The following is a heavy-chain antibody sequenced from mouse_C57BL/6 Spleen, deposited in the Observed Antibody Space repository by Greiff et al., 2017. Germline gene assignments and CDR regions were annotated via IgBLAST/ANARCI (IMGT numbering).Heavy chain of an antibody. Sequence: EVQGVESGGGLVQPGGSMKLSCVASGFTFSNYWMNWVRQSPEKGLEWVAQIRLKSDNYATHYAESVKGRFTISRDDSKSSVYLQMNNLRAEDTGIYYCTGGNWGDYWGQGTSVTVSS. CDR2: IRLKSDNYAT. J-gene: IGHJ4*01. CDR3: TGGNWGDY. V-gene: IGHV6-3*01. CDR1: GFTFSNYW. D-gene: IGHD4-1*01.